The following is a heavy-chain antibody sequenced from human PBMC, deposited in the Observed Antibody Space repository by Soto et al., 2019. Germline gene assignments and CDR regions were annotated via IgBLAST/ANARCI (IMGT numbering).Heavy chain of an antibody. V-gene: IGHV1-18*01. CDR3: ARLGLAWPGYCSGGSCYSEGPSSWFDP. J-gene: IGHJ5*02. Sequence: PAEFTCKASGDTLTSYGSSWVRQEHGQGLEWLGWISAYNGNTNYAQKLQGRVTMTTDTSTSTAYMELRSLRSDDTAVYYCARLGLAWPGYCSGGSCYSEGPSSWFDPWGQGTLVTVSS. D-gene: IGHD2-15*01. CDR2: ISAYNGNT. CDR1: GDTLTSYG.